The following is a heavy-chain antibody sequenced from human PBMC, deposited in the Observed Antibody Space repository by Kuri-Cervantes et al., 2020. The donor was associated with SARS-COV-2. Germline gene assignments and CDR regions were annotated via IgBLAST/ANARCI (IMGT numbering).Heavy chain of an antibody. CDR1: GGSFSGYY. D-gene: IGHD3-3*01. CDR2: INHSGST. J-gene: IGHJ5*02. V-gene: IGHV4-34*01. Sequence: GSLRLSCAVYGGSFSGYYWSWIRQPPGKGLEWIGEINHSGSTNYNPSLKGRVTISVDTSKNQFSLKLSSVTAADTAVYYCARHLITIFGVVIGLNWFDPWGQGTLVTVSS. CDR3: ARHLITIFGVVIGLNWFDP.